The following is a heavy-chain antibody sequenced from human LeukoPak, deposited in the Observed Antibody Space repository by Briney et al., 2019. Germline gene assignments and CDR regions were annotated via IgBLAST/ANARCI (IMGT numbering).Heavy chain of an antibody. CDR3: ARGLVLHWFDP. V-gene: IGHV4-59*01. CDR1: GGSISSYY. CDR2: IYYSGST. J-gene: IGHJ5*02. Sequence: SETLSLTCTVSGGSISSYYWSWIRQPPGKGLEWIGYIYYSGSTNYNPSLKSRVTISVDTSKNQFSLKLSSVTAADTAVYYCARGLVLHWFDPWGQGTLVTVSS. D-gene: IGHD2-8*02.